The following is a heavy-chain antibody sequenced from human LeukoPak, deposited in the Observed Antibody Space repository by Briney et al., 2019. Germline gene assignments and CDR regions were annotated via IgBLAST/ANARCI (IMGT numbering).Heavy chain of an antibody. CDR3: ASGSSSWYEVYYYGMDV. V-gene: IGHV3-53*05. J-gene: IGHJ6*02. CDR2: IYSGGPT. Sequence: GGSLRLSCAASGFTVSLYYMTWVRQAPGKGLEWVSVIYSGGPTYYADSVKGRFTISRDNSKNTLYLQMNSLRAEDTAVYYCASGSSSWYEVYYYGMDVWGQGTTVTVSS. D-gene: IGHD6-13*01. CDR1: GFTVSLYY.